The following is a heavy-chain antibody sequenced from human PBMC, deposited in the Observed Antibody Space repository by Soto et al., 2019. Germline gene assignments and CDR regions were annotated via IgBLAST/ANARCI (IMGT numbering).Heavy chain of an antibody. V-gene: IGHV1-69*01. CDR2: IIPIFGTA. J-gene: IGHJ4*02. CDR1: GGTFSSYA. CDR3: ARSSDYCTNGVCYNRGYYFDY. D-gene: IGHD2-8*01. Sequence: QVQLVQSGAEVKQPGSSVKVSCKASGGTFSSYAISWVRQAPGQGLEWMGGIIPIFGTANYAQKFQGRVTITADESASTAYMELSSLRSEYTAVYYCARSSDYCTNGVCYNRGYYFDYWGQGTLVTVSS.